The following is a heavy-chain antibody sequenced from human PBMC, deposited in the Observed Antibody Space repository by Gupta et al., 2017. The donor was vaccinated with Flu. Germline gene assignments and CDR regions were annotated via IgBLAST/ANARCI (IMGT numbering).Heavy chain of an antibody. J-gene: IGHJ6*03. CDR3: ARDFSNYYYYIDV. D-gene: IGHD3-3*02. V-gene: IGHV3-7*01. Sequence: VRQAPGKGLEWVANIKHDGRETYYVDSVKGRFTISRDNAQNSLYLQMNSLRAEDTAVYYCARDFSNYYYYIDVWGKGTTVTVSS. CDR2: IKHDGRET.